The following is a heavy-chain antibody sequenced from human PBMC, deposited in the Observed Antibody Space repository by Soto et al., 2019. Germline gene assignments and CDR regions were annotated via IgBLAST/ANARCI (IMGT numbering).Heavy chain of an antibody. CDR3: ARGGVDFWSGYYIPTLYYYYYGMDV. CDR2: INPNSGGT. CDR1: GYTFASYA. Sequence: ASVAVCCKASGYTFASYAREWVRQATGQGLEWMGWINPNSGGTNYAQKFQGWVTMTRDTSISTAYMELSRLRSDDTAVYYCARGGVDFWSGYYIPTLYYYYYGMDVWGQGTTVTVSS. J-gene: IGHJ6*02. V-gene: IGHV1-2*04. D-gene: IGHD3-3*01.